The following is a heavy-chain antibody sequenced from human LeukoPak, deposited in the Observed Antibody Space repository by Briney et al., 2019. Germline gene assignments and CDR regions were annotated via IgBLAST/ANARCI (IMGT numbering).Heavy chain of an antibody. D-gene: IGHD2-21*01. J-gene: IGHJ4*02. V-gene: IGHV4-59*08. CDR3: ARRMIGYFDY. CDR2: IYYSGST. CDR1: GGSISSYY. Sequence: SETLSLTCTVSGGSISSYYWSWIRQPPGKGLEWIGYIYYSGSTNYNPSLKSRVTISVDTSKNQFSLKLSSVTDADTAVYYCARRMIGYFDYWGQGTLVTVSS.